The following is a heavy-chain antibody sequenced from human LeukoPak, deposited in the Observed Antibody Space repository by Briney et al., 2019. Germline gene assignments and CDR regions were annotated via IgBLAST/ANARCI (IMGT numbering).Heavy chain of an antibody. CDR3: ARDRSKVTAYDDALDI. Sequence: GGSLRLSCAASGFTFRSYELNWVRQAPGKGLEWVSDISDVGTTQHYADSVKGRFIISRDNAKNSLYLQMNSLTTEDTAVYYCARDRSKVTAYDDALDIWGQGTMVIVSS. CDR2: ISDVGTTQ. V-gene: IGHV3-48*03. J-gene: IGHJ3*02. D-gene: IGHD2-21*02. CDR1: GFTFRSYE.